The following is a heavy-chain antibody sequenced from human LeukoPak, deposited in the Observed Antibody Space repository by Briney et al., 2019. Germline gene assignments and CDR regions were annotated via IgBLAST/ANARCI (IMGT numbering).Heavy chain of an antibody. J-gene: IGHJ6*02. CDR3: AKDASGYCSSTSCYTYYGMDV. CDR1: GFTFSSYG. D-gene: IGHD2-2*02. Sequence: GGSLRLSCAASGFTFSSYGMHWVRQAPGKGLEWVAVISYDGSNKYYADSVKGRFTISRDNSKNTLYLQMNSLRAEDTAVYYCAKDASGYCSSTSCYTYYGMDVWGQGNTVTVSS. CDR2: ISYDGSNK. V-gene: IGHV3-30*18.